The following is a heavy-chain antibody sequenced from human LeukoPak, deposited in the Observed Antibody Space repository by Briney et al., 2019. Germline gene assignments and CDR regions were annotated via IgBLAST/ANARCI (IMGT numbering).Heavy chain of an antibody. V-gene: IGHV4-38-2*02. CDR1: GYSISSGYY. CDR2: IYHSGST. CDR3: ARSTGRLAQLDF. D-gene: IGHD6-25*01. Sequence: SETLSLTCTASGYSISSGYYWGWIRQPPGKGLEWIGSIYHSGSTYYNPSLKGRVTISVDTSKNQFSLKLRSVTAADTAVYYCARSTGRLAQLDFWGQGTLVTVSS. J-gene: IGHJ4*02.